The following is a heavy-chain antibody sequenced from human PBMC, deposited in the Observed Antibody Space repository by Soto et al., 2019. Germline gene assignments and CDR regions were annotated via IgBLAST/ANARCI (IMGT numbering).Heavy chain of an antibody. J-gene: IGHJ4*02. V-gene: IGHV3-30-3*01. Sequence: PGGSLRLSCAASGFTFSSYALHWVRQAPGKGLEWVTVISYDGSSKYYADSVKGRFTISRDNSKNTLYLQMNSLRAEDTAVYYCARPQFLHGYNYTLDYWGQGT. D-gene: IGHD5-18*01. CDR3: ARPQFLHGYNYTLDY. CDR1: GFTFSSYA. CDR2: ISYDGSSK.